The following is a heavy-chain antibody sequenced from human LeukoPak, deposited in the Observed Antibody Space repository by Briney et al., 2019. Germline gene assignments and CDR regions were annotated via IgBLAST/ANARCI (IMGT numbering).Heavy chain of an antibody. CDR3: AGEEDSSSYGGFDY. CDR2: IYYSGST. V-gene: IGHV4-30-4*01. J-gene: IGHJ4*02. Sequence: SGTLSLTCTVSGGSISNGDYYWSWIRQPPGKGLEWIGYIYYSGSTYYNPTLKSRVTISVDTSKNQFSLKLSSVTAADTAVYYCAGEEDSSSYGGFDYWGQGTLVTVSS. CDR1: GGSISNGDYY. D-gene: IGHD4-23*01.